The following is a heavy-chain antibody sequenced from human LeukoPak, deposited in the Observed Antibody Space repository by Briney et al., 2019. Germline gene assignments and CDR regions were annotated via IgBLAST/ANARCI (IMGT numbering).Heavy chain of an antibody. CDR1: GFTFSSYG. Sequence: GGPLRLSCAASGFTFSSYGMSWVRQAPGKGLEWVSAISTGGGSTYYADSVKGRFTISRDNSKNTLYLQMNSLRAEDTAVYYCARPSEIVLMVYAMNYWGQGTLVTVSS. V-gene: IGHV3-23*01. D-gene: IGHD2-8*01. J-gene: IGHJ4*02. CDR2: ISTGGGST. CDR3: ARPSEIVLMVYAMNY.